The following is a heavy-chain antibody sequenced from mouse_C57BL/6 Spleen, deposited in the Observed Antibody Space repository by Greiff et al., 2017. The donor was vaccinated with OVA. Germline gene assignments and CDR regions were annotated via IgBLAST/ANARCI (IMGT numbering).Heavy chain of an antibody. CDR3: ARKDYNGSSAYFDY. Sequence: QVQLQQPGAELVMPGASVKLSCKASGYTFTSYWMHWVKQRPGQGLEWIGEIDPSDSYTNYNQQFKGKSTLTVDKSSSTAYMQLSSLTSEDSAVYYCARKDYNGSSAYFDYWGQGTTLTVSS. J-gene: IGHJ2*01. V-gene: IGHV1-69*01. CDR1: GYTFTSYW. CDR2: IDPSDSYT. D-gene: IGHD1-1*01.